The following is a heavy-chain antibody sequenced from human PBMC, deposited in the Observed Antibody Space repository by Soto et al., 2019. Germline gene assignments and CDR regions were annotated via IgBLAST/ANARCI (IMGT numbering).Heavy chain of an antibody. CDR2: VYYSGTT. CDR3: ARSVRKWLDP. CDR1: GGSVNNKTYY. V-gene: IGHV4-61*01. Sequence: SETLSLTCSVSGGSVNNKTYYWSWIRQPPGKRLEWIGYVYYSGTTNYNPSLKSRVTISIDMSKNQFSLRLSSVTAADTALYYCARSVRKWLDPWGQGILVTVSS. J-gene: IGHJ5*02.